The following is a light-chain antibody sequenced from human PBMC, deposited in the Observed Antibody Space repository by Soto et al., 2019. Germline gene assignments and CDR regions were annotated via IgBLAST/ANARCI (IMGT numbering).Light chain of an antibody. CDR3: QQANTVPPWT. CDR1: QGISSW. J-gene: IGKJ1*01. V-gene: IGKV1-12*01. Sequence: DIQMTQSPSSVSASVGDRVTITCRASQGISSWVAWYQQKPGKAPKLLIYGASSLQSGVPSRFSGSGSGTDFTLTITSLQAEDSATYYCQQANTVPPWTFGQGPKVEIK. CDR2: GAS.